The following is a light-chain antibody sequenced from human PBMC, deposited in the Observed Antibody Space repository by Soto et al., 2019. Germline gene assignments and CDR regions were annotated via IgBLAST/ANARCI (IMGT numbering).Light chain of an antibody. V-gene: IGLV2-14*01. CDR3: SSYTSSTTLGVL. J-gene: IGLJ2*01. Sequence: QSALTQPASVSGSPGQSITISCTGTSSDVGGYNYVSWDQQYPGKAPKLMIYEVSNRPSGVSNRFSGSKSGNTASLTISGLQAEDEATYYCSSYTSSTTLGVLFGGGTKLTVL. CDR2: EVS. CDR1: SSDVGGYNY.